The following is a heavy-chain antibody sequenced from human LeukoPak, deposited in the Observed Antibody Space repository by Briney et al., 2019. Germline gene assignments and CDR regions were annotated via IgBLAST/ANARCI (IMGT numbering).Heavy chain of an antibody. CDR3: ARHIAVAGMAPSWFDP. J-gene: IGHJ5*02. V-gene: IGHV5-51*01. Sequence: GESLKISCKGSGYSFTSYWIGWVRQMPGKGLEWMGIIYPGDSDTRYSPSFQGQVTISADKSISTAYLQWSSLKASDTAMYYCARHIAVAGMAPSWFDPWGQGTLVTVSS. CDR2: IYPGDSDT. D-gene: IGHD6-19*01. CDR1: GYSFTSYW.